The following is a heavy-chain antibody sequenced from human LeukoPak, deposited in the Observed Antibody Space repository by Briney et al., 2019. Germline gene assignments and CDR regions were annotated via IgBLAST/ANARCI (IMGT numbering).Heavy chain of an antibody. V-gene: IGHV4-39*07. CDR2: IYYSGST. CDR3: AKTDSRYYYGMDV. Sequence: PSETLSLTCTVSGGSISSSGYYWGWIRQPPGKGLEWIGTIYYSGSTQYNPSLKSRVTISVDTSKNQFSLKLSSVTAADTAVYYCAKTDSRYYYGMDVWGQGTTVTVSS. D-gene: IGHD1-1*01. CDR1: GGSISSSGYY. J-gene: IGHJ6*02.